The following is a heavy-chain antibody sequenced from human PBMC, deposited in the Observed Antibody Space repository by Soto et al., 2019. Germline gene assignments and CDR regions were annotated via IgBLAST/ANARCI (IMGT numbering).Heavy chain of an antibody. CDR1: SGSITSSNW. D-gene: IGHD5-12*01. CDR2: VSLSGNT. Sequence: QVQLQESGPGLVKPSGTLSLTCAVSSGSITSSNWWSWVRQPPGKGLEWIGEVSLSGNTNYIPSLKSRVTISVDQSRNLFSLRLNSVTAADTAVYYCARNRYGGYDFDYWGQGTRVTVSS. J-gene: IGHJ4*02. V-gene: IGHV4-4*02. CDR3: ARNRYGGYDFDY.